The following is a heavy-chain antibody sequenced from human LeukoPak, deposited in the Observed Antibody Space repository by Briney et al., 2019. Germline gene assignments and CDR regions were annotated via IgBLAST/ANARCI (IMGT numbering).Heavy chain of an antibody. Sequence: PSETLSLTCAVSGGSISSGGYSWSWIRQPPGKGLEWIGYIYHSGSTYYNPSLKSRVTISVDRSKHQFSLKLSSVTAADTAVYYCARAPYGSGSYYKEFLFDPWGQGTLVTVSS. J-gene: IGHJ5*02. D-gene: IGHD3-10*01. V-gene: IGHV4-30-2*01. CDR2: IYHSGST. CDR3: ARAPYGSGSYYKEFLFDP. CDR1: GGSISSGGYS.